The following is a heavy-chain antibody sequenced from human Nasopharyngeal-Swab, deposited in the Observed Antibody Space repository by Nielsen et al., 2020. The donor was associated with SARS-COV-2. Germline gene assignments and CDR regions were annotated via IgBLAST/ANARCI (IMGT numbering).Heavy chain of an antibody. J-gene: IGHJ4*02. CDR2: ISAYNGNT. CDR3: ATSLHIINTSHTFDY. Sequence: ASVKVSCKASGYTFTSYGISWVRQAPGQGLEWMGWISAYNGNTNYAQKLQGRVTMTTDTSTSTAYTELRSLRSDDTAVYYCATSLHIINTSHTFDYWGQGTLVTVSS. V-gene: IGHV1-18*01. CDR1: GYTFTSYG. D-gene: IGHD1-14*01.